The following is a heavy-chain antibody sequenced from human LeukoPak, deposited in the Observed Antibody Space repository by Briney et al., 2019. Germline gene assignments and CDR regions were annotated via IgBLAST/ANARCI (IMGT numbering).Heavy chain of an antibody. CDR1: GFTFNDYG. D-gene: IGHD5-24*01. J-gene: IGHJ4*02. Sequence: GGSLRLSCAAYGFTFNDYGMSWVRHAPGKGLEWVSGINWNGGGTGYADSVKGRFTISRDNAKNSLSLQMSSLRAEDTALYYCARDRFPRGDGYNFDVTLEYWGQGTLVTVSS. CDR2: INWNGGGT. CDR3: ARDRFPRGDGYNFDVTLEY. V-gene: IGHV3-20*04.